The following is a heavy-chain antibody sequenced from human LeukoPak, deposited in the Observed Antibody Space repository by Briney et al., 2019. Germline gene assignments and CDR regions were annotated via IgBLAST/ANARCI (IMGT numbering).Heavy chain of an antibody. V-gene: IGHV3-48*04. CDR3: ARSGTTYYYDSGSRI. Sequence: GRSLRLSCEASGITFSSYSMNWVRQAPGKGLEWVSFISGSSSIIHYADSVKGRFTISRDNAKNSLYLQMNSLRAEDTAVYYCARSGTTYYYDSGSRIWGQGTMVTVSS. D-gene: IGHD3-22*01. J-gene: IGHJ3*02. CDR1: GITFSSYS. CDR2: ISGSSSII.